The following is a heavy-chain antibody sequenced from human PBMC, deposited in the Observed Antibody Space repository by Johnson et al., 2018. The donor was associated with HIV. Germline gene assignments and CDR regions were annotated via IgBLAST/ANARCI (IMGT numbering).Heavy chain of an antibody. CDR2: ISYDGTNK. CDR1: GFTFSSYA. V-gene: IGHV3-30*04. D-gene: IGHD1-26*01. CDR3: AKPLRWDFAVDAFDI. Sequence: VQVVESGGGVVQPGRSLRLSCAASGFTFSSYAMHWVRQAPGKGLEWVAVISYDGTNKYYADSVKGRFTISIYNSKNTLYLQMNSLRAEDTAVYYCAKPLRWDFAVDAFDIWGQGTMVTVSS. J-gene: IGHJ3*02.